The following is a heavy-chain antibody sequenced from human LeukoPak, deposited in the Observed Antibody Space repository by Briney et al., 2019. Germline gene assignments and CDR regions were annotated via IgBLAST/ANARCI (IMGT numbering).Heavy chain of an antibody. D-gene: IGHD5-18*01. J-gene: IGHJ4*02. Sequence: GASVRVSCKASGYAFTTNGISWVRQAPGQGLEWMGWIGAYNGDTNYAQKLQDRVTMTTDTSTSTAYMELRNLRSDDTAVYYCTRDLVGYSYGVFDYWGQGTLVTVSS. CDR2: IGAYNGDT. V-gene: IGHV1-18*01. CDR3: TRDLVGYSYGVFDY. CDR1: GYAFTTNG.